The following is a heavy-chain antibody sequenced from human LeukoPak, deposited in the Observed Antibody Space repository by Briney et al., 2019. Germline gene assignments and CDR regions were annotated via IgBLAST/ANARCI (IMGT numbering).Heavy chain of an antibody. Sequence: GASVKISCKTSGYTFTGNFMHWVRQAPGQGLEWMEWINTNSGGTNYAQKCQGRVTMTRDTSISTAYMELSRLRSDDTAVYYCARSIIAARPGSFDYWGQGALVTVSS. CDR2: INTNSGGT. J-gene: IGHJ4*02. V-gene: IGHV1-2*02. CDR1: GYTFTGNF. CDR3: ARSIIAARPGSFDY. D-gene: IGHD6-6*01.